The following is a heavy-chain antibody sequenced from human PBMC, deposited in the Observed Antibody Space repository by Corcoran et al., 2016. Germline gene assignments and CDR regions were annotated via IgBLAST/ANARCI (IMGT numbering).Heavy chain of an antibody. V-gene: IGHV3-30*18. D-gene: IGHD2-2*01. J-gene: IGHJ4*02. CDR1: GFTFSSYG. Sequence: QVQLVESGGGVVQPGRSLRLSCAASGFTFSSYGMHWVRQAPGKGLEWVAVISYDGSNKYYADSVKGRFTISRDNSKNTLYLQMNSLRAEDTALYYCAKDVDIVVVPAATAVDYWGQGTLVTVSS. CDR3: AKDVDIVVVPAATAVDY. CDR2: ISYDGSNK.